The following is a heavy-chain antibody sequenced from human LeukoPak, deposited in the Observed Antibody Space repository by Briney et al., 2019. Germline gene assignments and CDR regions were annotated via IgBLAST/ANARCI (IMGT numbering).Heavy chain of an antibody. CDR1: GFTFSSYG. CDR2: IRYDGSNK. D-gene: IGHD5-18*01. Sequence: GGSLRLSCAASGFTFSSYGMHWVRQAPGKGLEWVAFIRYDGSNKYYADSVKGRFTISRDNAKNSLYLQMNSLRAEDTAVYYCAREGGYSYGLAASWGQGTLVTVSS. J-gene: IGHJ4*02. V-gene: IGHV3-30*02. CDR3: AREGGYSYGLAAS.